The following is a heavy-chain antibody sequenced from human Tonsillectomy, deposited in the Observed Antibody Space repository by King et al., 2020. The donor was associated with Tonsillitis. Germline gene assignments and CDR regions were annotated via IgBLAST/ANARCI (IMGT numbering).Heavy chain of an antibody. J-gene: IGHJ6*02. Sequence: VQLVESGGGLVQPGGSLRLSCAASGFTFTSYWMTWVRQAPGKGLEWVANIKQDGSEKYYMDSVKGRFNISRDNAKNSLYLQMNSLRAEDTAVYYLARDRAITIYYYYGMDVWGQGTTVTVSS. CDR3: ARDRAITIYYYYGMDV. V-gene: IGHV3-7*01. CDR1: GFTFTSYW. CDR2: IKQDGSEK. D-gene: IGHD3-9*01.